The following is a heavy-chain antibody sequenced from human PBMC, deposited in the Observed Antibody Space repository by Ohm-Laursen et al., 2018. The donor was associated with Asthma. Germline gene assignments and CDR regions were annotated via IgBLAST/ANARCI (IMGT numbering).Heavy chain of an antibody. J-gene: IGHJ4*02. CDR1: GASFSTYH. CDR3: ARGTFYYESTGYYFFDH. V-gene: IGHV4-59*12. D-gene: IGHD3-22*01. Sequence: SQTLSLTCTLSGASFSTYHWGWIRQPPGKGLEWIGYIYSTGSPNYNPSFKSRVTFSVDTSKNQFSLKLSPVTAADTAVYYCARGTFYYESTGYYFFDHWGQGALVTVSS. CDR2: IYSTGSP.